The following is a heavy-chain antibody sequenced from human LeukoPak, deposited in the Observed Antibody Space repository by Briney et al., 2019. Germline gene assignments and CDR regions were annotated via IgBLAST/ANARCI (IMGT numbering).Heavy chain of an antibody. Sequence: PGGSLRLSCAASGFTFDDYGMSWVRQAPGKGLEWVSGINWNGGSTGYADSVKGRFTISRDNAKNSLYLQMNSLRAEDTALYYCARERGGYSGSHHGDYFDYWGQGTLVTVSS. V-gene: IGHV3-20*04. J-gene: IGHJ4*02. CDR1: GFTFDDYG. D-gene: IGHD1-26*01. CDR2: INWNGGST. CDR3: ARERGGYSGSHHGDYFDY.